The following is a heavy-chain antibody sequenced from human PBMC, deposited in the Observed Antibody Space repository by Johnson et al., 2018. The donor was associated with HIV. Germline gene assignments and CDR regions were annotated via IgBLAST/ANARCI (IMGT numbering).Heavy chain of an antibody. CDR3: ARDTGLLWFRDFPGAFDI. V-gene: IGHV3-15*01. CDR2: IKSNTDGGTT. D-gene: IGHD3-10*01. J-gene: IGHJ3*02. CDR1: GFTFSNAW. Sequence: VQLVESGGGLVQPGGSLRLSCAASGFTFSNAWMSWVRQAPGKGLEWVGRIKSNTDGGTTDYAAPVKGRFTISRDDSKNTLYLQMNSLRAEDTAVYYCARDTGLLWFRDFPGAFDIWGQGTMVTVSS.